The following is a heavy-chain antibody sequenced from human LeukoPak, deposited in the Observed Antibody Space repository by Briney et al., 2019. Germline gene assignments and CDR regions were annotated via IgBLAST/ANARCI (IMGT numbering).Heavy chain of an antibody. Sequence: GASVKVSCRASGYTFTGYFMHWVRQAPGQGLEWMGWINPNGAATKYAQKFQGRVTMTRDTSINTDFMELSSLRSDDTALYYCTRDGFSGAAFDYWGQGTPVTVSS. CDR2: INPNGAAT. J-gene: IGHJ4*02. CDR1: GYTFTGYF. CDR3: TRDGFSGAAFDY. V-gene: IGHV1-2*02. D-gene: IGHD7-27*01.